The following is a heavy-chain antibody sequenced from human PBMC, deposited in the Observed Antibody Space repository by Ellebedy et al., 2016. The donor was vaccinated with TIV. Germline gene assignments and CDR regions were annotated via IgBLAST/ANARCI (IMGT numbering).Heavy chain of an antibody. D-gene: IGHD6-13*01. V-gene: IGHV3-13*01. J-gene: IGHJ4*02. CDR2: IGSAGDT. CDR3: ARASAGLDY. CDR1: GFTFSSHD. Sequence: PGGSLRLSCAASGFTFSSHDMHWVRQGTGKGLEWVSAIGSAGDTSYSGSVKGRFTISRENGKNSVYLQMNSLRAEDTAVYYCARASAGLDYWGQGTLVTVSS.